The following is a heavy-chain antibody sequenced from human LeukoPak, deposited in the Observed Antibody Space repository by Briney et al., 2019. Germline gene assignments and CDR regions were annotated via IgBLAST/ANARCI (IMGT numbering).Heavy chain of an antibody. CDR1: GFTFSSYA. Sequence: PGGSLRLSCVASGFTFSSYAMSWVRQAPGKGLEWVSAISGSGGSTYYADSVKGRFTISRDNSKNTLYLQMNSLRAEDTAVYYCAKPFRGVNLYYYYYMDVWGKGTTVTVSS. CDR3: AKPFRGVNLYYYYYMDV. J-gene: IGHJ6*03. D-gene: IGHD3-10*01. CDR2: ISGSGGST. V-gene: IGHV3-23*01.